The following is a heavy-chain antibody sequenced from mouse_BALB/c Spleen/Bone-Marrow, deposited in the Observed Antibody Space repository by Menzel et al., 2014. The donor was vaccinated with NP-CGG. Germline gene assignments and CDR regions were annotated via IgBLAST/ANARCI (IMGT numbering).Heavy chain of an antibody. Sequence: DVQLVESGGGLVQPGGSLKLSCAASGFDFSRYWMSWVRQAPGKGLEWIGEINPDSSTINYTPSLKDKFIISRDNAKSTLYLQMSKARSEDTALYYCARLGYYGYFDYWGQGTSLTVSS. J-gene: IGHJ2*02. CDR1: GFDFSRYW. D-gene: IGHD2-3*01. CDR2: INPDSSTI. CDR3: ARLGYYGYFDY. V-gene: IGHV4-1*02.